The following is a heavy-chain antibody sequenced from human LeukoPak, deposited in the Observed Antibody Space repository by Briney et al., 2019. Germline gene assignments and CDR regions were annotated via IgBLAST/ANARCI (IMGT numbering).Heavy chain of an antibody. CDR3: AKVGASWEGIFDY. J-gene: IGHJ4*02. D-gene: IGHD1-26*01. CDR2: IYHSGTT. Sequence: PSETLSLTCTVSGGSISTYYWSWIRQSPGKGLQWLGYIYHSGTTTYNPSLKSRVTISLDTTKNQISLNVSSVTAADTAVYYCAKVGASWEGIFDYWGQGTLVTVSS. V-gene: IGHV4-59*12. CDR1: GGSISTYY.